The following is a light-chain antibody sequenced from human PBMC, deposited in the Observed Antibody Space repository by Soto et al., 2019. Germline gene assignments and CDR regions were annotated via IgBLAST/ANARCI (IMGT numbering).Light chain of an antibody. CDR2: DTS. V-gene: IGKV1-5*01. Sequence: DIQMTQSPSTLSASVGDRVTITCRASQSISSWLAWYQQKPGKAPKLLIFDTSHLATGVPARFSGGGSDTYFTFTITNLQPEDFAVYYCQQFDSVPLTFGGGTHVEI. J-gene: IGKJ4*01. CDR3: QQFDSVPLT. CDR1: QSISSW.